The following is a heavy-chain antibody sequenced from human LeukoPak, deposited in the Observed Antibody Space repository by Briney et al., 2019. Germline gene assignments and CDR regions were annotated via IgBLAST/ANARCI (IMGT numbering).Heavy chain of an antibody. CDR3: ARGPITEDGTFHSPNS. D-gene: IGHD1-1*01. Sequence: SETLSLTRAVSGGSFSGHYWRLLRQYPGKGREWLGEITERGSTNYNPSLKSRVTISRDTSKIHFSLKVSSVTAAHTAVYYCARGPITEDGTFHSPNSWGQGALVTVSS. J-gene: IGHJ4*02. CDR1: GGSFSGHY. V-gene: IGHV4-34*01. CDR2: ITERGST.